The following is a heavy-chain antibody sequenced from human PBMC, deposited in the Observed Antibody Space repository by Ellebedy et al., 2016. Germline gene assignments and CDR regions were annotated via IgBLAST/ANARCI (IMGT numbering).Heavy chain of an antibody. CDR3: ARDLGYDSSGYYKPPDLTNRFDP. Sequence: ASVKVSCKASGYTFTSYAMHWVRQAPGQRLEWMGWINAGNGNTKYSQKFQGRVTITRDTSASTAYMELSSLRSEDTAVYYCARDLGYDSSGYYKPPDLTNRFDPWGQGTLVTVSS. D-gene: IGHD3-22*01. CDR2: INAGNGNT. J-gene: IGHJ5*02. CDR1: GYTFTSYA. V-gene: IGHV1-3*01.